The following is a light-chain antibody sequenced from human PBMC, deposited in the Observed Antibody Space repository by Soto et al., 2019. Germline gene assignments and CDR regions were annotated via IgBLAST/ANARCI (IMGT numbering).Light chain of an antibody. V-gene: IGKV1-39*01. CDR2: AAS. CDR3: QQSFNLPRT. CDR1: QSISSS. J-gene: IGKJ1*01. Sequence: DIEMTQSPSSLSASVGETITITCRASQSISSSLNWFQHSPGQPPKLLLFAASNLHAGVPPRFSGSGSVTSFSLTIRSLQPEDFATSYCQQSFNLPRTFGPGTRVEFK.